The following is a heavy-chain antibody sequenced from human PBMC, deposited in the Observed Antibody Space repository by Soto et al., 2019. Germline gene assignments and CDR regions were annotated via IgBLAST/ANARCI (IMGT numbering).Heavy chain of an antibody. Sequence: QVQLVQSGAEVKKPGSPVKVSCRASGGTLSSYAITWVRQAPGQGLEWMGGIIPIFGTTNYAQKFQGRITITADESTSTAYMDLSSLRSEDTAVYYCARDSDHSYDYWGQGTLVTVSS. CDR2: IIPIFGTT. CDR1: GGTLSSYA. J-gene: IGHJ4*02. D-gene: IGHD4-4*01. CDR3: ARDSDHSYDY. V-gene: IGHV1-69*01.